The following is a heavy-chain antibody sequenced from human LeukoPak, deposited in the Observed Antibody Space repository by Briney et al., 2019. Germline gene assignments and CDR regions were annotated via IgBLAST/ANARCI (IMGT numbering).Heavy chain of an antibody. V-gene: IGHV1-2*02. CDR2: INPNSGGT. J-gene: IGHJ4*02. Sequence: ASVTVSCTASGYTFTGYYMHWVRQAPGQGLEWMGWINPNSGGTNYAQKFQGRVTMTTDTSISTAYMELSRLRSDDTAVYYCGSVGATNSWDYWGQGTLVTVSS. CDR1: GYTFTGYY. D-gene: IGHD1-26*01. CDR3: GSVGATNSWDY.